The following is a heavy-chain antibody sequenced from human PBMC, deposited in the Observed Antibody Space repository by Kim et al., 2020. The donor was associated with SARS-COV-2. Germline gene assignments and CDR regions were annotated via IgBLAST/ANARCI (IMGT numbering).Heavy chain of an antibody. V-gene: IGHV3-21*01. D-gene: IGHD3-10*01. CDR3: ARANGTIVRGAFDY. J-gene: IGHJ4*02. Sequence: ADSVKGRFTISKGNAKNSLYLQRNSLRAEDTAVYYCARANGTIVRGAFDYWGQGTLVTVSS.